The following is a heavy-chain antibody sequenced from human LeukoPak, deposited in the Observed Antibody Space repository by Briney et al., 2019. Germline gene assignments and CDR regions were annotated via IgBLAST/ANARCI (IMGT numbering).Heavy chain of an antibody. D-gene: IGHD6-13*01. CDR2: IIPIFGTA. CDR1: GGTFSSYA. V-gene: IGHV1-69*05. J-gene: IGHJ6*03. CDR3: ARDLSSSWYGGYYYYMDV. Sequence: GASVKVSCKASGGTFSSYAISWVRQAPGQGLEWMGGIIPIFGTANYAQKFQGRVTITTDESTSTAYMELSSLRSEDTAVYYCARDLSSSWYGGYYYYMDVWGQGTTVTVSS.